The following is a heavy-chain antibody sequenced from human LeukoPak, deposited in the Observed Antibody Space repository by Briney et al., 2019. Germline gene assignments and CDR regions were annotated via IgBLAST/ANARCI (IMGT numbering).Heavy chain of an antibody. CDR3: ARDQRLQRAYYYYYMDV. CDR2: IIPIFGTA. V-gene: IGHV1-69*05. Sequence: SVKVSCKASGGTFSSYAISWVRQAPGQGLEWMGGIIPIFGTANYAQKFQGRVTITTDESTSTAYMELSSLRSEDTAVYYCARDQRLQRAYYYYYMDVWGKGTTVTVSS. CDR1: GGTFSSYA. D-gene: IGHD4-11*01. J-gene: IGHJ6*03.